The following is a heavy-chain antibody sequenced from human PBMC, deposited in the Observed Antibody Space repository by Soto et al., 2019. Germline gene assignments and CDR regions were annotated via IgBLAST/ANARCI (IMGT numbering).Heavy chain of an antibody. V-gene: IGHV4-31*03. CDR1: GGSISSGGYY. CDR2: IYYSGST. CDR3: ARASQRQLWSIHY. D-gene: IGHD5-18*01. J-gene: IGHJ4*02. Sequence: QVQLQESGPGLVKPSQTLSLTCTVSGGSISSGGYYWSWVRQHPGKGLEWIGYIYYSGSTYYNPSLKRRVTIPVHTSKNQFPLKLSCVTAAHTAVYYCARASQRQLWSIHYWGQGTLVTVSS.